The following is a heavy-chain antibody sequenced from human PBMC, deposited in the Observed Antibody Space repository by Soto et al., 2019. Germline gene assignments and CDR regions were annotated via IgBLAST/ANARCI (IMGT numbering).Heavy chain of an antibody. V-gene: IGHV3-33*01. CDR2: IWYDGSNK. J-gene: IGHJ4*02. CDR1: GFTFSSYG. CDR3: ARASGSYGGEYYFDY. D-gene: IGHD1-26*01. Sequence: QVQLVESGGGVVQPGRSLRLSCAASGFTFSSYGMHWVRQAPGKGLEWVAVIWYDGSNKYYADSVKGRFTISRDNSKNTLYLQMNSLRAEDTAVHYCARASGSYGGEYYFDYWGQGTLVTVSS.